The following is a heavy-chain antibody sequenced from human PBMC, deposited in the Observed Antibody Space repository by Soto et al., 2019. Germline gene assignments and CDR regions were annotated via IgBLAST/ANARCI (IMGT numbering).Heavy chain of an antibody. CDR3: AKDLLIAAAGTKR. V-gene: IGHV3-23*01. J-gene: IGHJ4*02. Sequence: VGSLRLSCAASGFRFSNYAMSWVRQAPGKGLEWVSAISGSGGSTYYADSVKGRFTISRDNSKNTLYLQMNSLRAEDTAVYYCAKDLLIAAAGTKRGGQGTLVTVSS. D-gene: IGHD6-13*01. CDR1: GFRFSNYA. CDR2: ISGSGGST.